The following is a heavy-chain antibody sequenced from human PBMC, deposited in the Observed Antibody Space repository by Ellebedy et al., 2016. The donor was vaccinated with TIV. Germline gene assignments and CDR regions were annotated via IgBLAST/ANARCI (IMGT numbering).Heavy chain of an antibody. J-gene: IGHJ4*02. V-gene: IGHV4-39*01. CDR1: GGSLSSTRYY. CDR2: VYYSGSP. CDR3: ARTDPWQPIDD. Sequence: MPSETLSLTCSVSGGSLSSTRYYWTWIRQPPGKGLEYIGSVYYSGSPYYSPSVKSRVTLSADTSKNQFSLNLRTATAADTAVYYCARTDPWQPIDDWGQGILVSVSS. D-gene: IGHD2-21*02.